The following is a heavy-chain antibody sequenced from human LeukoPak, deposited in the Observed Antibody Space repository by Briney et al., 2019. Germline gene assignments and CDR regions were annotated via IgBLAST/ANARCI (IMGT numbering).Heavy chain of an antibody. CDR3: AKVEYSSSSLDAFDI. Sequence: GGSLRLSCAASGFTFSSHAMSWVRQAPGKGLEWVSAISGSGGSTYYADSVKGRFTISRDNSKNTLYLQMNSLRAEDTAVYYCAKVEYSSSSLDAFDIWGQGTMVTVSS. CDR1: GFTFSSHA. CDR2: ISGSGGST. D-gene: IGHD6-6*01. V-gene: IGHV3-23*01. J-gene: IGHJ3*02.